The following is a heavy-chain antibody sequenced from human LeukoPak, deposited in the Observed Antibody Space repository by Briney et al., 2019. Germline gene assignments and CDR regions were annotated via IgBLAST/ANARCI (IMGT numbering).Heavy chain of an antibody. J-gene: IGHJ4*02. CDR3: ARDHYYDSSGYYRFDY. Sequence: GGSLRLSCAASGFTVSSNYMSWVRQAPGKGLEWVSVIYSGGSTYYADSVKGRFNISRDNSKNTLYLQMNSLRAEDTAVYYCARDHYYDSSGYYRFDYWGQGTLVTVSS. CDR2: IYSGGST. D-gene: IGHD3-22*01. CDR1: GFTVSSNY. V-gene: IGHV3-53*01.